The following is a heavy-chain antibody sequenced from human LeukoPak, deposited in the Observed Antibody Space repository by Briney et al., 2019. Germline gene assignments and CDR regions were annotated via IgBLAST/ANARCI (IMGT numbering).Heavy chain of an antibody. Sequence: GGSLRLSCAASGFTFDDYGMSWVRQAPGKGRVWVSGINWNGGSTGYADSVKGRFTISRDNAKNSLYLQMNSLRAEDTALYYCARGWWLPVDYWGQGTLVTVSS. D-gene: IGHD5-12*01. CDR3: ARGWWLPVDY. J-gene: IGHJ4*02. V-gene: IGHV3-20*04. CDR2: INWNGGST. CDR1: GFTFDDYG.